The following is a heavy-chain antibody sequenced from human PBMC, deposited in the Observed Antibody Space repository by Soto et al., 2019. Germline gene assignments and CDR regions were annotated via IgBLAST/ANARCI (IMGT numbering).Heavy chain of an antibody. Sequence: GGSLRLSCAASGFTFSSYGMHWVRQAPGKGLEWVAVIWYDGSNKYYADSVKGRFTISRDNSKNTLYLQMNSLRAEDTAVYYCARDRYYDILTGYEGMDVWGQGTTVTVSS. CDR1: GFTFSSYG. V-gene: IGHV3-33*01. CDR3: ARDRYYDILTGYEGMDV. CDR2: IWYDGSNK. J-gene: IGHJ6*02. D-gene: IGHD3-9*01.